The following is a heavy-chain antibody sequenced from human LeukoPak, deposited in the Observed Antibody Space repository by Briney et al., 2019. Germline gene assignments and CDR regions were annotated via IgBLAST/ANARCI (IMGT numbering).Heavy chain of an antibody. CDR2: IRYDGSDK. CDR1: GFTFSYYG. D-gene: IGHD3-22*01. Sequence: GGSLRLSCAASGFTFSYYGMHWARQAPGKGLEWVAFIRYDGSDKYYADSVKGRFTISRDNSKNMLYLQMNSLRAEDTALYYCAKILSSGYPYLDCWGQGILVTVSS. J-gene: IGHJ4*02. CDR3: AKILSSGYPYLDC. V-gene: IGHV3-30*02.